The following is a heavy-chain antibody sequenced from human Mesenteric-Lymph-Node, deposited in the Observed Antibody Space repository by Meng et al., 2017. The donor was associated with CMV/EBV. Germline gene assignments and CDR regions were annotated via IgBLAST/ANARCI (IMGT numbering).Heavy chain of an antibody. CDR1: GVTFRTYS. CDR3: ARVGSGWSQPFDS. J-gene: IGHJ4*02. CDR2: ISYDGSKT. Sequence: AASGVTFRTYSMHWVRQAPGKGLEWVAVISYDGSKTYYADSVKGRFTIARDNSKNTLSLQMNSLRAEDTAVYYCARVGSGWSQPFDSWGQGTLVTVSS. D-gene: IGHD6-19*01. V-gene: IGHV3-30*04.